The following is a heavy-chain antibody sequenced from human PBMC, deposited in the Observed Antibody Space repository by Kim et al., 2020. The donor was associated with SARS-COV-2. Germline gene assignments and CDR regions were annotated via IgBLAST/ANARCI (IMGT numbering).Heavy chain of an antibody. CDR2: IKQDGSEK. J-gene: IGHJ3*02. CDR3: ARGRIAAPGGDI. CDR1: GFTISSYW. D-gene: IGHD6-13*01. Sequence: GGSLRLSCAASGFTISSYWMSWVRQAPGKGLEWVANIKQDGSEKYYVDSVKGRFTISRDNAKNSLYLQMNSLRAEDTAVYYCARGRIAAPGGDIWGQGTMVTVSS. V-gene: IGHV3-7*01.